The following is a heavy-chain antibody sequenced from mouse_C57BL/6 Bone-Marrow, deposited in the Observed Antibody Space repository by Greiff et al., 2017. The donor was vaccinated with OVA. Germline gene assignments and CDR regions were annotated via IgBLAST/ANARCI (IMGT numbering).Heavy chain of an antibody. V-gene: IGHV1-55*01. J-gene: IGHJ4*01. CDR1: GYTFTSYW. D-gene: IGHD2-5*01. CDR3: ARYYSNYVAMDY. Sequence: QVQLQQPGAELVKPGASVKMSCKACGYTFTSYWITWVKQRPGQGLEWIGDIYPGSGSTNYNEKFKSKATLTVDTSSSTAYMQLSSLTSEDSAVYYCARYYSNYVAMDYWGQGTSVTVSS. CDR2: IYPGSGST.